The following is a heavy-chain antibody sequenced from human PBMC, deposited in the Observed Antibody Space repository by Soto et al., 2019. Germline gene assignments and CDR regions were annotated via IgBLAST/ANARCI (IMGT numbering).Heavy chain of an antibody. CDR3: AREQTDYDFWSGYYTGDRSFDI. J-gene: IGHJ3*02. CDR2: IYYSGST. V-gene: IGHV4-31*03. Sequence: PSETLSLTCTVSGGSISSGGYYWSWIRQHPGKGLEWIGYIYYSGSTYYNPSLKSRVTISVDTSKNQFSLKLSSVTAADTAVYYCAREQTDYDFWSGYYTGDRSFDIWGQGTMVTVSS. D-gene: IGHD3-3*01. CDR1: GGSISSGGYY.